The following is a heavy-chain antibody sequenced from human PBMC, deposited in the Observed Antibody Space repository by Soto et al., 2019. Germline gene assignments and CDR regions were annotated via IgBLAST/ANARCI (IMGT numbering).Heavy chain of an antibody. CDR3: ARESKQLVASKEDYSYYYGMDV. CDR2: IKQDGSEK. J-gene: IGHJ6*02. V-gene: IGHV3-7*01. D-gene: IGHD6-13*01. CDR1: GFTFSSYW. Sequence: EVQLVESGGGLVQPGGSLRLSCAASGFTFSSYWMSWVRQAPGKGLEWVANIKQDGSEKYYVDSVKGRFTISRDNAKNSLYLQMNSLRAEDTAVYYCARESKQLVASKEDYSYYYGMDVWGQGTTVTVSS.